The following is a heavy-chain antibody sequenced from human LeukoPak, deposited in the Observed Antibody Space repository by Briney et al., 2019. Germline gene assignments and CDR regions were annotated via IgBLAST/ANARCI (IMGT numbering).Heavy chain of an antibody. CDR1: GFIFREYA. CDR3: ARDPNGDYIGAFDN. D-gene: IGHD4-17*01. V-gene: IGHV3-23*01. J-gene: IGHJ3*02. CDR2: ITASDYTT. Sequence: GGSLRLSCAASGFIFREYAMIWVRQAPGRGLEWVSSITASDYTTYADSVKGRFTISRDNSKNTLYLQMDSLRGDDTALYHCARDPNGDYIGAFDNWGQGTMVTVSS.